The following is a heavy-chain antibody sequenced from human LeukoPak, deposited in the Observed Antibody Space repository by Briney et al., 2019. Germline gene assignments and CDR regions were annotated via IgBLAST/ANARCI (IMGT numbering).Heavy chain of an antibody. CDR2: INPNSGGT. Sequence: SVKVSCKASGSTFTGYYMHWVRQAPGQGLEWMGWINPNSGGTNYAKKFHGRVTRTRDTSTSASNMELSRLIYNEKTVYYSAKDHYHKVHSVMVTAPDYWGQGTLVIVSS. CDR3: AKDHYHKVHSVMVTAPDY. CDR1: GSTFTGYY. J-gene: IGHJ4*02. V-gene: IGHV1-2*02. D-gene: IGHD2-21*02.